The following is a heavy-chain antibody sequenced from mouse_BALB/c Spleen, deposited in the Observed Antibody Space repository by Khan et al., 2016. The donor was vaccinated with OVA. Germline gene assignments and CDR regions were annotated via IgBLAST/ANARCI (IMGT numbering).Heavy chain of an antibody. CDR1: GYTFTDYA. CDR2: ISTYSGNT. Sequence: QVQLQQSGPELVRPGVSVKISCKGSGYTFTDYAMYWVKQSPAESLEWIGLISTYSGNTNYNQKFKGQATMTVDKSSPTAYMELARLTSEDSAIYYCARPAYDGYYDYWGQGTTLTVSS. D-gene: IGHD2-3*01. CDR3: ARPAYDGYYDY. V-gene: IGHV1S137*01. J-gene: IGHJ2*01.